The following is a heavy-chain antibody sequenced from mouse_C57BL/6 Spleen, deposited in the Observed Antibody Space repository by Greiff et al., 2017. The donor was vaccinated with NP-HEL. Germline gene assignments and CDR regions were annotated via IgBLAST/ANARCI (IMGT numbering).Heavy chain of an antibody. CDR1: GYSFTSYY. CDR3: AREGYYGSSYVGFAY. J-gene: IGHJ3*01. V-gene: IGHV1-66*01. Sequence: QVQLKQSGPELVKPGASVKISCKASGYSFTSYYIHWVKQRPGQGLEWIGWIYPGSGNTKYNEKFKGKATLTADTSSSTAYMQLSSLTSEDSAVYYCAREGYYGSSYVGFAYWGQGTLVTVSA. D-gene: IGHD1-1*01. CDR2: IYPGSGNT.